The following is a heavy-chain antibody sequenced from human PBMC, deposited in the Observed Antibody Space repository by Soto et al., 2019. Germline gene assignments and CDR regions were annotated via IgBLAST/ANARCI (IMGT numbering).Heavy chain of an antibody. CDR2: ISGGGTST. CDR1: GFTFSTDA. V-gene: IGHV3-23*01. Sequence: GGSLRLSCAASGFTFSTDAMSWVRQAPGKGLEWVSTISGGGTSTYYADSVKGRLTISRDNYKKTLIMQVNSLRAEDTAEYYCAKGYCSSASCSSMDGMDVWGQGTTVTVSS. D-gene: IGHD2-2*01. J-gene: IGHJ6*02. CDR3: AKGYCSSASCSSMDGMDV.